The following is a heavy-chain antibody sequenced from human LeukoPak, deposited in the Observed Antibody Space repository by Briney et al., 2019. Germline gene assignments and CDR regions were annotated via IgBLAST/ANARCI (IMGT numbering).Heavy chain of an antibody. Sequence: ASVKVSCKASGGTFSSYAISWVRQAPGQGGEWMGRIIPILGIANYAQKFQGRVTITADKSTSTAYMELSSLRSEDTAVYYCVPSMVRGSPPYYFDYWGQGTLVTVSS. V-gene: IGHV1-69*04. CDR1: GGTFSSYA. J-gene: IGHJ4*02. CDR3: VPSMVRGSPPYYFDY. D-gene: IGHD3-10*01. CDR2: IIPILGIA.